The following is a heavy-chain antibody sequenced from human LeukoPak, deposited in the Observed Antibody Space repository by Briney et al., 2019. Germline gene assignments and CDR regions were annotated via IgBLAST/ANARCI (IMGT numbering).Heavy chain of an antibody. J-gene: IGHJ4*02. Sequence: GGSLRLSCAASGFTFSSYSMNWVRQAPGKGLEWVSSISSSSSYIYYADSVKGRFTISRDNAKNSLYLQMNSLRAEDTAVYYCARETYYYGSGSYIDYWGQGTLVTVSS. CDR2: ISSSSSYI. CDR3: ARETYYYGSGSYIDY. CDR1: GFTFSSYS. V-gene: IGHV3-21*01. D-gene: IGHD3-10*01.